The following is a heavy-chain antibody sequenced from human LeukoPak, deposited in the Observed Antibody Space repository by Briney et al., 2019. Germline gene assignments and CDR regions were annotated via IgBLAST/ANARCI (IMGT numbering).Heavy chain of an antibody. V-gene: IGHV1-69*06. CDR3: ARDSYYDSSGYY. D-gene: IGHD3-22*01. Sequence: ASVKVSCKASGGTFSSYAISWVRQAPGQGLEWMGGITPIFGTANYAQKFQGRVTITADKSTSTAYMELSSLRSEDTAVYYCARDSYYDSSGYYWGQGTLVTVSS. CDR2: ITPIFGTA. CDR1: GGTFSSYA. J-gene: IGHJ4*02.